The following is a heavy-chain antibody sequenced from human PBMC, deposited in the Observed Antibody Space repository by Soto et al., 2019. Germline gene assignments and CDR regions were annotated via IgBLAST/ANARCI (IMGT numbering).Heavy chain of an antibody. Sequence: SETLSLTCTVSGGFINNSAYYWGWIRQPPGKGLDWIASGYYGGRTYYNPSLKSRVTFSLDTSKSRFSLELSSVTAADTAVYYCAREEGAVTTGGYYYYYGIDVWGQGTTVTVSS. CDR2: GYYGGRT. CDR3: AREEGAVTTGGYYYYYGIDV. J-gene: IGHJ6*02. CDR1: GGFINNSAYY. D-gene: IGHD4-17*01. V-gene: IGHV4-39*02.